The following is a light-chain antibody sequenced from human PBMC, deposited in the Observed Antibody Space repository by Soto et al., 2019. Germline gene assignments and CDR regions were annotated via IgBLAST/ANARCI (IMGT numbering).Light chain of an antibody. CDR1: QSVSNNY. Sequence: EIVLTQSPGTLSLSPVERSTLSCRASQSVSNNYLAWYQQKPGQAPRLLIYGASNRATGIPDRFSGSGSGTDFTLTISRLEPEDFAVYYCQQYNNWSITFGQGTRLEIK. V-gene: IGKV3-20*01. CDR2: GAS. CDR3: QQYNNWSIT. J-gene: IGKJ5*01.